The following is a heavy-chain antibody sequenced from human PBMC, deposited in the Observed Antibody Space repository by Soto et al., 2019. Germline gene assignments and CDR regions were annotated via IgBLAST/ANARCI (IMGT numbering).Heavy chain of an antibody. D-gene: IGHD1-26*01. V-gene: IGHV3-23*01. Sequence: GGSLRLSCTGSGFIFKDYAMTWVRQGPGKGLEWVSTMSEGVDVLSYRDSVKGRFTMSRDMSNSTLYLEMNGLRAEDTAMYYCAKKLYSGTYYDLESWGPGTLVTVSS. J-gene: IGHJ1*01. CDR3: AKKLYSGTYYDLES. CDR2: MSEGVDVL. CDR1: GFIFKDYA.